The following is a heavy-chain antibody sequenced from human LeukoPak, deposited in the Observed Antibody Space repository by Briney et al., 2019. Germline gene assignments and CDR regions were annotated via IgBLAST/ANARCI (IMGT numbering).Heavy chain of an antibody. CDR3: ARVDCSSTSCYTAEVYYYCGMDV. V-gene: IGHV3-30*03. CDR1: GFTFSSYG. D-gene: IGHD2-2*02. CDR2: ISYDGSNK. Sequence: GGSLRLSCAASGFTFSSYGMPWVRQAPGKGLEWVAVISYDGSNKYYADSVKGRFTISRDNSKNTLYLQMNSLRAEDTAVYYCARVDCSSTSCYTAEVYYYCGMDVWGQGTTVTVSS. J-gene: IGHJ6*02.